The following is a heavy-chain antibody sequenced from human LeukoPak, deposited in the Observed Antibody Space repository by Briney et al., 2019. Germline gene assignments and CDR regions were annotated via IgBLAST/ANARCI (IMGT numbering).Heavy chain of an antibody. CDR2: IPDSGGAT. J-gene: IGHJ6*02. V-gene: IGHV3-23*01. Sequence: GGSLRLSCVASGFTFSSYAIRWVRQAPGTGLEWVSSIPDSGGATYYADSVRGRFSISRDSSKNTVYLQMNSLRDEDTAVYYCARARPWDSSRSYYFGMDVWGHGTTVTVSS. D-gene: IGHD3-22*01. CDR3: ARARPWDSSRSYYFGMDV. CDR1: GFTFSSYA.